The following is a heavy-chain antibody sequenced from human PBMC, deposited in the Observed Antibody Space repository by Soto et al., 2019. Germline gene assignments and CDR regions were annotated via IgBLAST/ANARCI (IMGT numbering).Heavy chain of an antibody. CDR3: ARPGAPTDTVVYDF. V-gene: IGHV5-51*01. CDR1: GYSFANYW. CDR2: IYPGDSET. J-gene: IGHJ4*02. D-gene: IGHD5-18*01. Sequence: GESLKISCKASGYSFANYWIGWVCQKPGKGLEWMGVIYPGDSETTYSPSFEGQVIISVDRSRGTAFLEWSSLKASDTAMYYCARPGAPTDTVVYDFWGQGTQVTVSS.